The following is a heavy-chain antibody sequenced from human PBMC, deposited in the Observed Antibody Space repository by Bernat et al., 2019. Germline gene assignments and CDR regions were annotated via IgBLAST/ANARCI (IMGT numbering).Heavy chain of an antibody. V-gene: IGHV1-58*02. CDR1: GSPFPTSA. J-gene: IGHJ4*02. Sequence: QMQLVQSGPEVKKPGTSVKVSGKLSGSPFPTSAMRWFGQARGQRLEWIGWIVVGSGNTNYAQKFQERVTITRDMSTSTAYMELSSLRSEDTAVYYCAAGRYYYADYWGQGTLVTVSS. CDR3: AAGRYYYADY. CDR2: IVVGSGNT. D-gene: IGHD3-10*01.